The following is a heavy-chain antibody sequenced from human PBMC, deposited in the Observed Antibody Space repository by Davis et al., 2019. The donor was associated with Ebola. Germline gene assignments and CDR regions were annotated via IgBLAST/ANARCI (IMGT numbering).Heavy chain of an antibody. CDR1: GYSIGSAFF. CDR3: AKSGVGYSSDW. Sequence: MPSETLSLTCVVSGYSIGSAFFLGWIRQPPGQGLQLIGSVYHLGTTSYNPSLKSRVDISMDMSKNQISLKLNSLTAADTAVYYCAKSGVGYSSDWWGRGTLVTVSS. J-gene: IGHJ4*02. D-gene: IGHD5-12*01. CDR2: VYHLGTT. V-gene: IGHV4-38-2*01.